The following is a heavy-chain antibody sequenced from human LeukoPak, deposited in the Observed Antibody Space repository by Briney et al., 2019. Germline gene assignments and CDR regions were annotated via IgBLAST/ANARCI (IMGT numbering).Heavy chain of an antibody. Sequence: GASVKVSCKASGYTFTGYYMHWVRQAPGQGLEWMGWINPNSGGTNYAQKFQGRVTMTRDTSISTAYMELSRLRSDDTAVYYCAAALPPRLSYFDSWGQGTLVTVSS. CDR2: INPNSGGT. J-gene: IGHJ4*02. CDR3: AAALPPRLSYFDS. V-gene: IGHV1-2*02. CDR1: GYTFTGYY. D-gene: IGHD3-10*01.